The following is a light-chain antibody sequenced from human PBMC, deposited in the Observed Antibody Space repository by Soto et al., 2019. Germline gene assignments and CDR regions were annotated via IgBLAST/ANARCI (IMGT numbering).Light chain of an antibody. J-gene: IGKJ2*01. V-gene: IGKV1-5*03. Sequence: DIQMTQSPSTLSASVGDGVTITCRASQSISSWLAWYQQKPGKAPKLLIYKASSLESGVPSRFSVSGSGTEFTLTISSLQPDDFATYYCQQYNSYPYTFGQGTKVDIK. CDR1: QSISSW. CDR3: QQYNSYPYT. CDR2: KAS.